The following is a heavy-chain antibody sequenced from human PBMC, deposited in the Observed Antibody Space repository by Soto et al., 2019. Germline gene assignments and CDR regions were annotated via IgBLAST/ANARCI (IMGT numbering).Heavy chain of an antibody. CDR3: ARAGDDCSTTSCYMIDY. J-gene: IGHJ4*02. V-gene: IGHV1-3*01. CDR1: GYTFTTYA. CDR2: INAGNGKT. Sequence: ASVKVSCKASGYTFTTYAIHWVRQAPGQRLEWMGWINAGNGKTKYSQKFQDRVTITRDTSAATAYMELSSLTSEDTAVYYCARAGDDCSTTSCYMIDYWGQGTLVTVSS. D-gene: IGHD2-2*02.